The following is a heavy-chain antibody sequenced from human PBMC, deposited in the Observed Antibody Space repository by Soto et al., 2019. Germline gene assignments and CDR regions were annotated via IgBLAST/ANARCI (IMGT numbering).Heavy chain of an antibody. V-gene: IGHV1-69*13. CDR3: ARDVENRAAAGTGTFDY. Sequence: SVKVSCKAPGGTFSSYAISWVRQAPGQGLEWMGGIIPIFGTANYAQKFQGRVTITADESTSTAYMELSSLRSEDTAVYYCARDVENRAAAGTGTFDYWGQGTLVTVSS. J-gene: IGHJ4*02. CDR2: IIPIFGTA. CDR1: GGTFSSYA. D-gene: IGHD6-13*01.